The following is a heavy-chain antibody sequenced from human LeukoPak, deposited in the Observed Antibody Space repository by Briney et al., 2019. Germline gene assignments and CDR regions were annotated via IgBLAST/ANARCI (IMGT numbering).Heavy chain of an antibody. D-gene: IGHD4-17*01. CDR1: GFIFSNAW. CDR3: TTDRRDHLIWSGDYGVDY. Sequence: GGSLRLSCVASGFIFSNAWMSWVRQAPGKGLEWVGRIKSKTDGGTTDYAAPVKGRFTISRDDSKNTLYLQMNSLQTEDTAVYYCTTDRRDHLIWSGDYGVDYWGQGTLVTVSS. J-gene: IGHJ4*02. CDR2: IKSKTDGGTT. V-gene: IGHV3-15*01.